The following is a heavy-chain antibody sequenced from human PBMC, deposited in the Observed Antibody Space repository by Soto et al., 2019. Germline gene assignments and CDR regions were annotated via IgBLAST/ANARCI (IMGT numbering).Heavy chain of an antibody. Sequence: PSETLSLTCTVSAASFSKYYWTWSRQPPGKGLEWIGYIYFNGNTKYNPSLEGRLTISIDTSKKEFSLKLTSVTAADAAVYYCASVTFGGIVLAHWGQGTLVTVS. V-gene: IGHV4-59*01. CDR2: IYFNGNT. CDR1: AASFSKYY. D-gene: IGHD3-16*01. J-gene: IGHJ4*02. CDR3: ASVTFGGIVLAH.